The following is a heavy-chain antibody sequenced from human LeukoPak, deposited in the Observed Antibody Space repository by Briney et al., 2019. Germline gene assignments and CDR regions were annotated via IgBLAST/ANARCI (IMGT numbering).Heavy chain of an antibody. CDR3: ATYSTRNAREFQS. CDR1: GGSISSSSYY. V-gene: IGHV4-39*01. CDR2: IYYSGST. J-gene: IGHJ1*01. D-gene: IGHD4-11*01. Sequence: PSETLSLTCAVSGGSISSSSYYWGWIRQPPGKGLEWIGSIYYSGSTYYNPSLKSRVTISVDTSKNQFSLKLSSVTAADTAVYYCATYSTRNAREFQSWGQGTLVTVSS.